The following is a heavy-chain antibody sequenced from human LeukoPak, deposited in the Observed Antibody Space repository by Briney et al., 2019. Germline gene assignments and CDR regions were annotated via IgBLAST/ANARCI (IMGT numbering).Heavy chain of an antibody. D-gene: IGHD6-13*01. CDR2: ISYDGSNK. CDR3: AREELDDAFDI. CDR1: RFTFSSYA. Sequence: PGGSLRLSCAASRFTFSSYAMHWVRQAPGKGLEWVAVISYDGSNKYYADSVKGRFTISRDNSKNSLYLQMNSLKTEDTAVYYCAREELDDAFDIWGQGTMVTVSS. V-gene: IGHV3-30-3*01. J-gene: IGHJ3*02.